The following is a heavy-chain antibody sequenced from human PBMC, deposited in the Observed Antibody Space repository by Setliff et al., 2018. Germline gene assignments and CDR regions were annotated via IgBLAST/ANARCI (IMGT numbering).Heavy chain of an antibody. J-gene: IGHJ4*02. CDR3: ARDRQWLVHGYYYFDY. V-gene: IGHV4-34*01. CDR1: GGSFSGYY. Sequence: SETLSLTCAVYGGSFSGYYWSWIRQPPGKGLEWIGSIYHSGSTYYNPSLKSRVTISVDTSKNQFSLKLSSVTAADTAVYYCARDRQWLVHGYYYFDYWGQGTLVTVSS. CDR2: IYHSGST. D-gene: IGHD6-19*01.